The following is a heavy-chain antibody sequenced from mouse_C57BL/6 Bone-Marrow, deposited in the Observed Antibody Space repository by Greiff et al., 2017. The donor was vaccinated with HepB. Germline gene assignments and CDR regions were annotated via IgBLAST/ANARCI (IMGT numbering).Heavy chain of an antibody. V-gene: IGHV10-1*01. CDR2: IRSKSNNYAT. CDR3: VRPQLGSWFAY. D-gene: IGHD4-1*02. Sequence: EVKLVESGGGLVQPKGSLKLSCAASGFSFNTSAMNWVRQAPGKGLEWVARIRSKSNNYATYYADSVKDRFTISRDDSESMLYLQMNNLKTEDTAMYYCVRPQLGSWFAYWGQGTLVTVSA. CDR1: GFSFNTSA. J-gene: IGHJ3*01.